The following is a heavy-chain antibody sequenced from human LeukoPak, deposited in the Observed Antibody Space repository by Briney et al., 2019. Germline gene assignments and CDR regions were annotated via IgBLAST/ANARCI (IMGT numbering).Heavy chain of an antibody. J-gene: IGHJ4*02. Sequence: SETLSLTCTVSGGSISSSSYYWGWIRQPPGKGLEWIGSIYYSGSTYYNPSLKSRVTISVDTSKNQFSLKLSSVTAADTAVYYCARGAWFGEFDYWGQGTLVTVSS. CDR3: ARGAWFGEFDY. V-gene: IGHV4-39*07. CDR1: GGSISSSSYY. D-gene: IGHD3-10*01. CDR2: IYYSGST.